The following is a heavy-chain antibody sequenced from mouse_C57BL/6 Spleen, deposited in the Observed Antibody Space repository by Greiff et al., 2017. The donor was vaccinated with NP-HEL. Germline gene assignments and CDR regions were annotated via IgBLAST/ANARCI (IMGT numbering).Heavy chain of an antibody. CDR3: ARYGSRAMDY. CDR2: INPNNGGT. J-gene: IGHJ4*01. Sequence: EVQLQQSGPELVKPGASVKISCKASGYTFTDYYMNWVKQSHGKSLEWIGDINPNNGGTSYNQKFKSKATLTVDKSSSTAYMELRSLTSEDSAVYYCARYGSRAMDYWGQGTSVTVSS. D-gene: IGHD1-1*01. V-gene: IGHV1-26*01. CDR1: GYTFTDYY.